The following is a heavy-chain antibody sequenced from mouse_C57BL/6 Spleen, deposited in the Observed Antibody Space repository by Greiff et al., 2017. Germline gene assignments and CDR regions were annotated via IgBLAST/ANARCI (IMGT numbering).Heavy chain of an antibody. Sequence: EVKVEESGPGLVKPSQSLSLTCSVTGYSITSGYYWNWIRQFPGNKLEWMGYISYDGSNNYNPSLKNRISITRDTSKNQFFLKLNSVTTEDTATYYCARARGDGYYDYWYFDVWGTGTTVTVSS. CDR2: ISYDGSN. CDR1: GYSITSGYY. CDR3: ARARGDGYYDYWYFDV. V-gene: IGHV3-6*01. J-gene: IGHJ1*03. D-gene: IGHD2-3*01.